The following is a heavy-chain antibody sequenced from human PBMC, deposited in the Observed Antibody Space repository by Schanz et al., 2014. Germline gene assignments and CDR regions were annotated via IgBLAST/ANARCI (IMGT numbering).Heavy chain of an antibody. J-gene: IGHJ4*02. CDR2: INPSSGTT. D-gene: IGHD2-2*01. CDR1: GYTFTSYY. V-gene: IGHV1-46*03. CDR3: ARGGFFDSTSFDS. Sequence: QVQLVQSGAEVKKPGASVKVSCEASGYTFTSYYIHWVRQAPGQGLEWMGKINPSSGTTRIAQNFQGRLTVTRDTSTSTVNMELSSLRSEDTAVYCCARGGFFDSTSFDSWGQGTLXTVSS.